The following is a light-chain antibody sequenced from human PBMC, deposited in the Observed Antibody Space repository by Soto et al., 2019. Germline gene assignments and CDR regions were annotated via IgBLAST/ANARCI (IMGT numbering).Light chain of an antibody. J-gene: IGKJ4*01. CDR3: QQHNAWPLT. V-gene: IGKV3-15*01. CDR2: GAS. Sequence: EIVMTQSPATLSVSPGEKATFSCRAVQSVGPYLAWNQQKPGQAPRLVTYGASTRAAGIPARFSGSGSGTEFTLAISSLQSEDFAVYYCQQHNAWPLTFGGGTKVEIK. CDR1: QSVGPY.